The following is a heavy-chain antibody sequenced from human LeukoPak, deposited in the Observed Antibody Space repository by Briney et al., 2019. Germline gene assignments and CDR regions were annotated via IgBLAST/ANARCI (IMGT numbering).Heavy chain of an antibody. J-gene: IGHJ4*02. Sequence: SETLSLTCTVSGGSISSSSYYWGWIRQPPGKGLEWIGRIYTSGSTNYNPSLKSRVTMSVVTSKNQFSLKLSSVTAADTAVYYCARDNYDFWSGTYTGRDYWGQGTLVTVSS. CDR3: ARDNYDFWSGTYTGRDY. CDR2: IYTSGST. V-gene: IGHV4-39*07. D-gene: IGHD3-3*01. CDR1: GGSISSSSYY.